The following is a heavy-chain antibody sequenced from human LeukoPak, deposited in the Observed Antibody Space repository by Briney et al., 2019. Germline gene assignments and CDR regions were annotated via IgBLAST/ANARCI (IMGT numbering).Heavy chain of an antibody. J-gene: IGHJ1*01. V-gene: IGHV3-15*01. CDR1: GFTFSSYS. D-gene: IGHD3-22*01. CDR3: TTGGYYDSSGYYYGGYFQH. CDR2: IKSKTDGGTT. Sequence: NPGGSLRLSCAASGFTFSSYSMNWVRQAPGKGLEWVGRIKSKTDGGTTDYAAPVKGRFTISRDDSKNTLYLQMNSLKTEDTAVYYCTTGGYYDSSGYYYGGYFQHWGQGTLVTVSS.